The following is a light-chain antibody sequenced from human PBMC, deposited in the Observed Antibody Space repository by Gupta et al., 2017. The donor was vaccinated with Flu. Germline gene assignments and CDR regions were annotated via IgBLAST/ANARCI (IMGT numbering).Light chain of an antibody. Sequence: DTLSVSPGERATVSCRARQSIGSNLAWYQQRPGQAPRLLIYAATIRDTGVQPRFTGSGSGRELTLTIDSRQEEDTAGYYCHQYNDRPPYTFGQGTKLEF. J-gene: IGKJ2*01. CDR2: AAT. V-gene: IGKV3D-15*01. CDR1: QSIGSN. CDR3: HQYNDRPPYT.